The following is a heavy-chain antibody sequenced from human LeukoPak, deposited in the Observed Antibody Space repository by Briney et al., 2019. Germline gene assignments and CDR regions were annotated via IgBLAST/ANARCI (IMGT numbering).Heavy chain of an antibody. CDR3: AKGSGSGWYGWFAP. D-gene: IGHD6-19*01. CDR1: GFSFSDYA. V-gene: IGHV3-23*01. Sequence: GGSLRLSCAASGFSFSDYAMYWVRQAPGKGLEWVSTIDASGGAKYYADSVEGRFTISRDNSKNTFYLQMNSLRAEDTAVYYCAKGSGSGWYGWFAPWGQGTLVTVSS. CDR2: IDASGGAK. J-gene: IGHJ5*02.